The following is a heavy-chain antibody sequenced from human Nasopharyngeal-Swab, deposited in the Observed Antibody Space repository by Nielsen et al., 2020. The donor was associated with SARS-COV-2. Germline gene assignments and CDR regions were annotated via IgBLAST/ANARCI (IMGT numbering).Heavy chain of an antibody. CDR3: AREVSIVVVPADYYGMDV. Sequence: LRLSCAISGDSVSSNSAAWNWIRQSPSRGLEWLGRTYYRSKWYNDYAVSVKSRITINPDTSENQFSLQLNSVTPEDTAVYYCAREVSIVVVPADYYGMDVWGQGTTVTVSS. CDR2: TYYRSKWYN. V-gene: IGHV6-1*01. D-gene: IGHD2-2*01. CDR1: GDSVSSNSAA. J-gene: IGHJ6*02.